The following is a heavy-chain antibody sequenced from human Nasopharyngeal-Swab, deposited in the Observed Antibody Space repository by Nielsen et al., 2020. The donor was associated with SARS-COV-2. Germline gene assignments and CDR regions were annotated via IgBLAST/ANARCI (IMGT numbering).Heavy chain of an antibody. CDR2: ISFDVINQ. V-gene: IGHV3-30*03. CDR1: GFRFSGYG. D-gene: IGHD6-25*01. J-gene: IGHJ4*02. CDR3: ARDILGSSGWKHFDS. Sequence: GGSLRLSCAASGFRFSGYGMHWVRQAPGKGLEWVAYISFDVINQAYAESARGRFTVSRDNSKNTLFLQMNSLIIEDTAVYYCARDILGSSGWKHFDSCGQGTLVTVSS.